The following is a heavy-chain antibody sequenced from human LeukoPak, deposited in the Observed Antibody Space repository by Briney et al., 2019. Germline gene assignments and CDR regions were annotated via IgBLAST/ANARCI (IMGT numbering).Heavy chain of an antibody. V-gene: IGHV4-39*07. CDR1: GGSISGSSYY. Sequence: SETLSLTCTVSGGSISGSSYYWGWIRQPPGKGLEWIGSIHYSGSTYYNPSLKSRVTISVDTSKNQFSLKLSSVTAADTAVYYCTRDTTMIRGATGLDYWGQGTLVTVSS. CDR2: IHYSGST. J-gene: IGHJ4*02. D-gene: IGHD3-10*01. CDR3: TRDTTMIRGATGLDY.